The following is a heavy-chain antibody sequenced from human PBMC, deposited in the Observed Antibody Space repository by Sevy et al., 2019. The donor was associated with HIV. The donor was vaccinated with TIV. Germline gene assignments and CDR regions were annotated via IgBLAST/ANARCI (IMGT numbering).Heavy chain of an antibody. CDR2: ISYTGNT. J-gene: IGHJ5*02. CDR3: ARDPTEYTSSSVWFDP. Sequence: SETLSLTCTVSGGSISSGNYYWHWIRQPPGKGLEWIGYISYTGNTYYNPSLKRPVTISVDTSNNQFSLRLTSVTAADTAVYYCARDPTEYTSSSVWFDPWGQGTLVTVSS. V-gene: IGHV4-30-4*01. D-gene: IGHD6-6*01. CDR1: GGSISSGNYY.